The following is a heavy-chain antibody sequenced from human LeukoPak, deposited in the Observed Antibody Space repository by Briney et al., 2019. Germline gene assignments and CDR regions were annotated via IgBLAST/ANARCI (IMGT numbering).Heavy chain of an antibody. D-gene: IGHD6-13*01. J-gene: IGHJ5*02. V-gene: IGHV3-11*04. CDR2: ISSSGSTI. CDR3: ARPYSSSWGNWFDP. CDR1: GFTFSDYY. Sequence: GGSLRLSCAASGFTFSDYYMSWIRQAPGKGLEWVSYISSSGSTIYYADSVKGRFTISRDNSKNTLYLQMNSLRAEDTAVYYCARPYSSSWGNWFDPWGQGTLVTVSS.